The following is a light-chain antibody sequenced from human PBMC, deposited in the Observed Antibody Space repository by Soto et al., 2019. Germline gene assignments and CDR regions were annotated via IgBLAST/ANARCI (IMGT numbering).Light chain of an antibody. CDR3: QQYGRSWT. CDR2: GAS. Sequence: EIVLTHSPGTLSLSPGERATLSCRSSQSVSSGYLAWYQQKPGQAPRLLIYGASSRATGIPDRFSGSGYGTDFTLTISRLEPEDFAVYYCQQYGRSWTFGQGTKVDIK. V-gene: IGKV3-20*01. CDR1: QSVSSGY. J-gene: IGKJ1*01.